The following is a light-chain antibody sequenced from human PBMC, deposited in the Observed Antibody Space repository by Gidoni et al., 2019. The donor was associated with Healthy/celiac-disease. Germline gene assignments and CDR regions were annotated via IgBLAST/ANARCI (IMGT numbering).Light chain of an antibody. CDR1: QSVSSY. Sequence: DILLTQSPASLPLSPGEGATLSCRASQSVSSYLAWYQQKPGQAPRLLIYDASNRAAGIPARFSGSGSGTDFTLTISSLEHEDFSVYYCQQRSNWPTFGGGTKVEIK. V-gene: IGKV3-11*01. CDR3: QQRSNWPT. J-gene: IGKJ4*01. CDR2: DAS.